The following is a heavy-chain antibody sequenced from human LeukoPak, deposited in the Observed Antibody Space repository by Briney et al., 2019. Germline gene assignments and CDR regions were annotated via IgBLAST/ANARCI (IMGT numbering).Heavy chain of an antibody. CDR2: IIPIFGTA. J-gene: IGHJ3*02. CDR3: ARGGWDDAFDI. D-gene: IGHD1-26*01. Sequence: GASVKVSCKASGGTFSNYAISWVRQAPGQGLEWMGRIIPIFGTANYAQKFQGRVTITTDESTSTAYMELSSLRSEDTAVYYCARGGWDDAFDIWGQGTMVTVSS. V-gene: IGHV1-69*05. CDR1: GGTFSNYA.